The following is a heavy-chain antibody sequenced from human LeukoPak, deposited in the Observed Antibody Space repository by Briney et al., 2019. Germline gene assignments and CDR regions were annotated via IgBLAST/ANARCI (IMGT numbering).Heavy chain of an antibody. V-gene: IGHV1-2*02. CDR1: GYTFTGYY. CDR2: INPNSGGT. CDR3: ARATNTDPYGMDV. Sequence: GASVKVSCKASGYTFTGYYMHWVRLAPGQGLEWMGWINPNSGGTNYAQKFQGRVTMTRDTSISTAYMELSRLRSDDTAVYYCARATNTDPYGMDVWGQGTTVTVSS. J-gene: IGHJ6*02. D-gene: IGHD1-1*01.